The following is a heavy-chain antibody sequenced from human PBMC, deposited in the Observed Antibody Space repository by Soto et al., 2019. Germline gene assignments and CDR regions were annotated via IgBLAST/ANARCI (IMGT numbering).Heavy chain of an antibody. V-gene: IGHV1-8*01. CDR2: MNPNSGNT. CDR1: GSTFTSYD. CDR3: ARGGIAVAGTHSGY. J-gene: IGHJ4*02. Sequence: QVQLVQSGAEVKKPGASVKVSCKASGSTFTSYDINWVRQATGQGLEWMGWMNPNSGNTGYAQKFKGRVTMTRNTSISTAYMELSSLRSEDTAVYYCARGGIAVAGTHSGYWGQGTLVTVSS. D-gene: IGHD6-19*01.